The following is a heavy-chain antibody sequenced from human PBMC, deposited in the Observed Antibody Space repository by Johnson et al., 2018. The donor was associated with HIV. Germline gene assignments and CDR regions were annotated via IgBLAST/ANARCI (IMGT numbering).Heavy chain of an antibody. CDR2: ISSSGSTI. V-gene: IGHV3-48*04. Sequence: EVQVVESGGGLVQPGRSLRLSCGDSKFSFDDSVMYWVRQPPGKGLEWVSFISSSGSTIYYADSVKGRFTISRDNAKNSLFLQMNSLRAEDTAVYYCARDSTPWGDDYVDYAFDIWDQGTLVTVSS. CDR3: ARDSTPWGDDYVDYAFDI. CDR1: KFSFDDSV. J-gene: IGHJ3*02. D-gene: IGHD4/OR15-4a*01.